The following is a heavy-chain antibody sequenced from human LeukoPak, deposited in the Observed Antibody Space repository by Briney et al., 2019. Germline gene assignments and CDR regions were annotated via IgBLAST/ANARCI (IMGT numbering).Heavy chain of an antibody. CDR2: ISASSTFI. J-gene: IGHJ4*02. Sequence: PGGSLRLSCAASGFTFSSYSMNWVRQAPGKGLEWVSSISASSTFIYYADSVKGRFTIFRDNAKNSLYLQMNSLRAEDTAMYYCARADLSGSYFHPHFLDYWGQGTLVTVSS. CDR3: ARADLSGSYFHPHFLDY. CDR1: GFTFSSYS. V-gene: IGHV3-21*01. D-gene: IGHD1-26*01.